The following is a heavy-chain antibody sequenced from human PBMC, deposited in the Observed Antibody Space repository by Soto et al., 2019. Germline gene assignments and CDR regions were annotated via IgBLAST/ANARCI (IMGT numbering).Heavy chain of an antibody. CDR2: IYYSGST. V-gene: IGHV4-59*06. CDR1: GGSISSYY. D-gene: IGHD3-22*01. CDR3: AMGGDYYDSSGYPQGFDD. Sequence: PSETLSLTCTVSGGSISSYYWSWIRQPPGKGLEWIGYIYYSGSTYYNPSLKSRVTISVDTSKNQFSLKLSSVTAADTAVYYCAMGGDYYDSSGYPQGFDDWGQGTLVTVSS. J-gene: IGHJ4*02.